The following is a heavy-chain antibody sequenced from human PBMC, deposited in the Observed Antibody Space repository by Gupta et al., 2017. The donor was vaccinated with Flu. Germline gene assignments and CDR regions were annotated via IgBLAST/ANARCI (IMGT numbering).Heavy chain of an antibody. V-gene: IGHV1-8*01. CDR2: MNPNSGNT. Sequence: QVQLVQSGAEVKKPGASVKVSCKASGYTFTSYDINWVRQATGQGLEWMGWMNPNSGNTGYAQKFQGRVTMTRNTSISTAYMELSSLRSEDTAVYYCARGSQLTTTVTTWDYFDYWGQGTLVTVSS. CDR1: GYTFTSYD. D-gene: IGHD4-17*01. CDR3: ARGSQLTTTVTTWDYFDY. J-gene: IGHJ4*02.